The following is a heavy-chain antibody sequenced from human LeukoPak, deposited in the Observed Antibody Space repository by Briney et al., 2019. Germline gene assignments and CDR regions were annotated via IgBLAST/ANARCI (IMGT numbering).Heavy chain of an antibody. Sequence: SETLSLTCTVPGGSISISSYYWDWMRQPPGKGLEWIGSIYHSGSTYYNPSLKSRVTISVDTSKNQFSLKLSSVTAADTAVYYCARDITDIVGALNWFDPWGQGTLVTVSS. V-gene: IGHV4-39*07. D-gene: IGHD1-26*01. CDR3: ARDITDIVGALNWFDP. CDR2: IYHSGST. CDR1: GGSISISSYY. J-gene: IGHJ5*02.